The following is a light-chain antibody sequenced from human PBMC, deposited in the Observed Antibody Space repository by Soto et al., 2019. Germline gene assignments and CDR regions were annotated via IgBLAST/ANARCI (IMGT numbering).Light chain of an antibody. CDR1: QSVSSN. Sequence: EIVMTQSPATLSVSPGERATLSCRASQSVSSNLAWYQQKPGQAPSLLIYGASTRATGTPARFSGSGSGTEFTLTISSLQPDDFATYYCQQYATYSRAFGQGTKVDIK. CDR3: QQYATYSRA. V-gene: IGKV3-15*01. J-gene: IGKJ1*01. CDR2: GAS.